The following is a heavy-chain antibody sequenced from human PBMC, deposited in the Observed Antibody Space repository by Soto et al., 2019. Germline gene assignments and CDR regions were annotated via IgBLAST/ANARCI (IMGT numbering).Heavy chain of an antibody. V-gene: IGHV4-59*01. J-gene: IGHJ4*02. CDR3: ARATRFGVFTL. CDR2: IYYSGST. D-gene: IGHD3-10*01. CDR1: GGSISSYY. Sequence: QVQLQESGPGLVKPSETLSLTCTVSGGSISSYYWSWIRQPPGKGLEWIGYIYYSGSTNYNPSLKSRVTISVDTSKNQFSLKLSSVTAADTAVYYCARATRFGVFTLWGQGTLVTVSS.